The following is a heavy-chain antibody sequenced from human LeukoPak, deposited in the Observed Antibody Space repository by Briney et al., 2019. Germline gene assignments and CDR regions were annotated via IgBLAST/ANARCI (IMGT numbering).Heavy chain of an antibody. CDR3: ARGRNTRYYYDSSGYLDY. J-gene: IGHJ4*02. V-gene: IGHV3-23*01. CDR1: GFTFSSYA. Sequence: GGSLRLSCAASGFTFSSYAMSWVRQAPGKGLEWVSAISGSGSTYYADSVKGRFTISRDNSKNTLYLQMNSLRAEDTAVYYCARGRNTRYYYDSSGYLDYWGQGTLVTVSS. CDR2: ISGSGST. D-gene: IGHD3-22*01.